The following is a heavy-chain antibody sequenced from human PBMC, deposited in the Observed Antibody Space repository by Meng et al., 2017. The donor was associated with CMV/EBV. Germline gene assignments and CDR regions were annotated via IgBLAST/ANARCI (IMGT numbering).Heavy chain of an antibody. CDR3: ARERLLRWGGAFDI. V-gene: IGHV3-30-3*01. D-gene: IGHD2-21*01. J-gene: IGHJ3*02. Sequence: GESLKISCAASGFTFSSYAMHWVRQAPGKGLEWVAVISYDGSNKYYADSVKGRFTISRDNSKNTLYLQMNGLRAEDTAVYYCARERLLRWGGAFDIWGQGTMVTVSS. CDR2: ISYDGSNK. CDR1: GFTFSSYA.